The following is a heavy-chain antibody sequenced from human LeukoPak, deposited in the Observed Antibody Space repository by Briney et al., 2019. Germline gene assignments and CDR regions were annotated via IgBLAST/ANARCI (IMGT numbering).Heavy chain of an antibody. CDR1: GGSFSGYY. V-gene: IGHV4-34*01. CDR2: INHGCST. D-gene: IGHD3-16*01. J-gene: IGHJ4*02. CDR3: AREGIMIHVGGLDY. Sequence: SETLSLTCAVYGGSFSGYYWSWIRQPPGKGLEWIGEINHGCSTNYNPSLKSRVTISVDTSKNQLPLKLGSVTAADTAVYCFAREGIMIHVGGLDYWGQGTLVTASS.